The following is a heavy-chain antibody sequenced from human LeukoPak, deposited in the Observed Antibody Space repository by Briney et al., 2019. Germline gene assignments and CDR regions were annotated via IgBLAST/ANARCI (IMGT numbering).Heavy chain of an antibody. J-gene: IGHJ4*02. CDR1: GFIFSSYG. V-gene: IGHV3-23*01. D-gene: IGHD4-17*01. Sequence: GGSLRLSCGASGFIFSSYGISWVRQAPGKGLEWVSGISASGGSTYYADSVKGRFTISRDNSKNTMYLQMNSLRAEDTAVYYCAKTQTTVTYFDYWGQGTLVTVSS. CDR2: ISASGGST. CDR3: AKTQTTVTYFDY.